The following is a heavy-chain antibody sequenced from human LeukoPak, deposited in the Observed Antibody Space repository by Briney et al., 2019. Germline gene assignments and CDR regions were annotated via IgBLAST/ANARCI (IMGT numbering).Heavy chain of an antibody. Sequence: SETLSLTCIVSGGSISSISSNNYHWGWIRQPPGKGLEWIGSIYYSGSTYYNPSLKSRVTISVDRSKNQFSLKLSSVTAADTAVYYCARGGNGDFWSGYYITDVLDAFDIWGQGTMVTVSS. J-gene: IGHJ3*02. V-gene: IGHV4-39*07. CDR3: ARGGNGDFWSGYYITDVLDAFDI. D-gene: IGHD3-3*01. CDR1: GGSISSISSNNYH. CDR2: IYYSGST.